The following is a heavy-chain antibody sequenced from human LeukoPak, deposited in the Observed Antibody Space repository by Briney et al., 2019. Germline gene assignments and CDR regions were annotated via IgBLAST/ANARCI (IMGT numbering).Heavy chain of an antibody. CDR3: ARDGRVYDFWSGYYEGSNYYYYMDV. CDR2: IYYSGST. CDR1: GGSISSSTYY. D-gene: IGHD3-3*01. J-gene: IGHJ6*03. Sequence: SETLSLTCTVSGGSISSSTYYWGWIRQPPGKGLEWIGSIYYSGSTYYNPSLKSRVTTSVDTSKKQFSLKLSSVTAADTAVYYCARDGRVYDFWSGYYEGSNYYYYMDVWGKGTTVTVSS. V-gene: IGHV4-39*07.